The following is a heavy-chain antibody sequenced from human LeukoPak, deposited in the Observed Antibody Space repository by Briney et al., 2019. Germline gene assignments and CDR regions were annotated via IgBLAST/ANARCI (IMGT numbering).Heavy chain of an antibody. CDR3: AGDKYGYFQH. D-gene: IGHD2-8*01. CDR1: GGSISSYY. V-gene: IGHV4-59*01. J-gene: IGHJ1*01. CDR2: IYYSGST. Sequence: PSETLSLTCTVSGGSISSYYWSWIRQPPGKGLEWIGYIYYSGSTNYNPSLKSRVTISVDTSKNQFSLKLSSVTAADTAVYYCAGDKYGYFQHWGQGTLVTVSS.